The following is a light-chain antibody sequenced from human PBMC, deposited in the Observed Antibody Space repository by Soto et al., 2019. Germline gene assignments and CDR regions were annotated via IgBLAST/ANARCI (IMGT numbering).Light chain of an antibody. CDR2: EVT. V-gene: IGLV2-14*01. J-gene: IGLJ1*01. CDR1: SSDVGAYNY. CDR3: TSFTTSSTYL. Sequence: QSVLTQPASVSGSPGQSITISCTGTSSDVGAYNYVSWYQQFPGKAPKLMIYEVTNRPSGVSNRFSGSKSGNTASLTISGLQAEDEGDYYCTSFTTSSTYLFGTGTKVTVL.